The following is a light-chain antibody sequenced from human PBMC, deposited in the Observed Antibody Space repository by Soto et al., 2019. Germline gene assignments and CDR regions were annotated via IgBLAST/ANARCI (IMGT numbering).Light chain of an antibody. Sequence: QAVVTQEPSLTVSPGGTVTLTCDSSTGAVTSGYYPNWFQQKPGQAPRALIYSTSNKYSWTPARFSGSLLGGKAALTLSGVQPEDEAEYYCLLYYGGQVGVFGGGTKLTVL. CDR1: TGAVTSGYY. CDR2: STS. V-gene: IGLV7-43*01. J-gene: IGLJ2*01. CDR3: LLYYGGQVGV.